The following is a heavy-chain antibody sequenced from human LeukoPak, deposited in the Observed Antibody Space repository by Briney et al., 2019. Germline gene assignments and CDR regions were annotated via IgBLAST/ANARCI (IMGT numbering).Heavy chain of an antibody. D-gene: IGHD6-13*01. CDR2: IYTSGST. Sequence: SETLSLTCTVSGGSISSYYWSWIRQPPGKGLEWIGRIYTSGSTNYNPSLKSRVTISVDTSKNQFSLKLSSVTAADTAVYYCARAPMYSSIHPLVDWGQGTLVTVSS. CDR1: GGSISSYY. J-gene: IGHJ4*02. CDR3: ARAPMYSSIHPLVD. V-gene: IGHV4-4*08.